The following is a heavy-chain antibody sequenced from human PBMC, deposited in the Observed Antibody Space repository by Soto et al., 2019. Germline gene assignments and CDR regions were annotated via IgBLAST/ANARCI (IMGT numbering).Heavy chain of an antibody. CDR2: IWYDGSNK. CDR3: ARVMVGVTTWALSD. D-gene: IGHD4-17*01. CDR1: GFTFSSYG. J-gene: IGHJ4*02. V-gene: IGHV3-33*01. Sequence: QVQLVESGGGVVQPGRSLRLSCAASGFTFSSYGMHWVRQAPGKGLEWVAVIWYDGSNKYYVDSVKGRFTISRDNSKNTLYLQMNSLRAEDTAVYYCARVMVGVTTWALSDWGQGTLVTVSS.